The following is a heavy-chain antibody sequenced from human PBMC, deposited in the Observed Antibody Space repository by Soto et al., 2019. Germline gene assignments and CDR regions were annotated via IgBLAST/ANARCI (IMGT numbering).Heavy chain of an antibody. Sequence: QVQLVQSGAEVRKPGSSVKVSCKASGGTFSNSAITWVRQAPGQGLEWVGGIIPIFGSTNYAQKFQGRVTITADESTSTGSMEPSSLASQDTAVYYCARDGAVRSDFWRGPFGGGWFDPWGQGTLVTVSS. J-gene: IGHJ5*02. D-gene: IGHD3-3*01. CDR1: GGTFSNSA. CDR2: IIPIFGST. V-gene: IGHV1-69*12. CDR3: ARDGAVRSDFWRGPFGGGWFDP.